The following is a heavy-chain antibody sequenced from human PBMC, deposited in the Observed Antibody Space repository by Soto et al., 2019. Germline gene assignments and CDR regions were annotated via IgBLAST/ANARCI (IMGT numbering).Heavy chain of an antibody. CDR1: GGSINSGDYY. D-gene: IGHD6-19*01. CDR3: ARAVSPNSRGWYKVLVRWFDT. CDR2: ISYSGST. Sequence: QVQLQESGPGLVKPSQTLSLTCTVSGGSINSGDYYWSWVRQLPGEGLEWIGFISYSGSTYYNPSLESRVTISLDTSKNQFSLELNSVTAADSAVYYCARAVSPNSRGWYKVLVRWFDTWGQGTLVTVSS. V-gene: IGHV4-31*03. J-gene: IGHJ5*02.